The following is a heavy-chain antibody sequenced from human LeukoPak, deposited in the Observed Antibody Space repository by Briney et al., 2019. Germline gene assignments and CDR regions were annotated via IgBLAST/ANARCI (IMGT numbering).Heavy chain of an antibody. V-gene: IGHV3-23*01. CDR1: GFTFSSYA. CDR2: ISGSGGST. Sequence: GGSLRLSCAASGFTFSSYAMSWVRQAPGKGLEWVSAISGSGGSTYYADSVKGRFTISRDNAKNSLYLQMNSLRAEDTAVYYCARDSAAESSQFDYWGQGTLVTVSS. J-gene: IGHJ4*02. D-gene: IGHD6-13*01. CDR3: ARDSAAESSQFDY.